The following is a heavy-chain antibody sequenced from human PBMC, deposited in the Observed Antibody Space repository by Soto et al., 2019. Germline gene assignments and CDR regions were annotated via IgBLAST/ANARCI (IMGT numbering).Heavy chain of an antibody. J-gene: IGHJ5*02. CDR1: GGSIISSSNF. D-gene: IGHD3-10*01. V-gene: IGHV4-39*01. Sequence: SETLSLTCTVSGGSIISSSNFWGWLRQPPGKGLEWIGSIYYSGSPHYNPSLRSRVTISVETSRNQFSLKLSSVTAADTAVYYCARKVTMVRGVSIRWFDPWGQGTLVTVSS. CDR2: IYYSGSP. CDR3: ARKVTMVRGVSIRWFDP.